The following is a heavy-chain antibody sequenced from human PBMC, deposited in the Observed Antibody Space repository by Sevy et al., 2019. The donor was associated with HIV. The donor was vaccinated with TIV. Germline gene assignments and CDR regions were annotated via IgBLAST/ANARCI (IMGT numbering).Heavy chain of an antibody. J-gene: IGHJ4*02. V-gene: IGHV4-59*08. CDR2: IYYNGHI. CDR1: GGSITSLY. D-gene: IGHD1-26*01. Sequence: LETLSLTCTVSGGSITSLYWNWIRQPPGKGLEWIVNIYYNGHINYNPSLKSRVTLSLDTSKNQFSLRLSSVTAADTAMYYCAGGNAWGRGYSWGQGTLVTVSS. CDR3: AGGNAWGRGYS.